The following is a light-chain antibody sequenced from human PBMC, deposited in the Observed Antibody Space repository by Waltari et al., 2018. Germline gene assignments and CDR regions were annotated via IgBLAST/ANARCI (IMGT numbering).Light chain of an antibody. CDR1: RSDVGGYNS. CDR3: SSHRSSDTRVHV. V-gene: IGLV2-14*03. J-gene: IGLJ1*01. Sequence: QSALTQPASVSGSPGQSITISCTGTRSDVGGYNSVSWYQQHPDKAPKLIIFEVTNRPARVSNRFSGSKSGNTACLTIYVLQAEDGDEHHCSSHRSSDTRVHVFGTGTKVTVL. CDR2: EVT.